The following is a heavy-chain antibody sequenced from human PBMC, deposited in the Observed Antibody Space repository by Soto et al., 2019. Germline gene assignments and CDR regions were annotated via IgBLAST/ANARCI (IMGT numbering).Heavy chain of an antibody. D-gene: IGHD2-15*01. CDR1: GGSFSGYY. J-gene: IGHJ5*02. CDR2: INHSGST. Sequence: QVQLQQWGAGLLKPSETLSLTCAVYGGSFSGYYWTWIRQPPGKGLEWIGEINHSGSTNYNPSLKSRVTISVDTSKNQFSRKLSSVTAADTAVYYCARGSNFVVVVAATNWFDPWGQGTLVTVSS. V-gene: IGHV4-34*01. CDR3: ARGSNFVVVVAATNWFDP.